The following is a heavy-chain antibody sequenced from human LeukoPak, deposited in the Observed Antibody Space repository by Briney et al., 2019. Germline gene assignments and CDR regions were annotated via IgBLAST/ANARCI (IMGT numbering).Heavy chain of an antibody. CDR1: GGSISSYY. Sequence: SETLSLTCTVSGGSISSYYWSWIRQPPGKGLEWIGYIYYSGSTNYNPSLKSRVTISVDTSKNQFSLKLSSVTAADTAVYYCARETNTDDYYDSSGYGGAFDIWGQGTMVTVSS. V-gene: IGHV4-59*01. CDR2: IYYSGST. D-gene: IGHD3-22*01. J-gene: IGHJ3*02. CDR3: ARETNTDDYYDSSGYGGAFDI.